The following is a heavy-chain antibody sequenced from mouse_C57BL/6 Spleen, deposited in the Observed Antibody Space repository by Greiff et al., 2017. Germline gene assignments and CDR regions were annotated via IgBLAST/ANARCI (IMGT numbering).Heavy chain of an antibody. CDR3: VRDYYDYDGSYYYAMDY. CDR2: IRSKSSNYAT. D-gene: IGHD2-4*01. CDR1: GFTFNTSA. J-gene: IGHJ4*01. Sequence: DVMLVESGGGLVQPKGSLKLSCAASGFTFNTSAMHWVRQAPGKGLEWVARIRSKSSNYATYYADSLKDSFTISRDDSQSMLYLQMNNLKTEDTAMYYCVRDYYDYDGSYYYAMDYWGQGTSVTVSS. V-gene: IGHV10-3*01.